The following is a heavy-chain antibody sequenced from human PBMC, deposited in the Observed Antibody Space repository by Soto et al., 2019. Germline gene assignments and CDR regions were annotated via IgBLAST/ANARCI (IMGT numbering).Heavy chain of an antibody. CDR1: GFTFSNYP. D-gene: IGHD3-10*01. CDR2: ISGSGETP. J-gene: IGHJ4*01. CDR3: AKDRRITMVRGVLRAFDS. V-gene: IGHV3-23*01. Sequence: PGGSLRLSCAASGFTFSNYPMSWVRQAPGKGLEWVSGISGSGETPYYADSVKGRFTISRDNYKNMLYLQMNSLRAEDTAVYYCAKDRRITMVRGVLRAFDSWGPGNLVTVST.